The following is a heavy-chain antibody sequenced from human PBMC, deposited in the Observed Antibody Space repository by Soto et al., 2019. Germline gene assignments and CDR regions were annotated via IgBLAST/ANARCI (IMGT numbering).Heavy chain of an antibody. CDR3: ARAGSGGSCYAV. CDR2: INHSGST. J-gene: IGHJ6*03. CDR1: GGSFSGYY. Sequence: PSETLSLTCAVYGGSFSGYYWSWIRQPPGKGLEWIGEINHSGSTNYNPSLKSRVTISVDTSKNQFSLKLSSVTAADTAVYYCARAGSGGSCYAVWGKGTTVTVS. V-gene: IGHV4-34*01. D-gene: IGHD2-15*01.